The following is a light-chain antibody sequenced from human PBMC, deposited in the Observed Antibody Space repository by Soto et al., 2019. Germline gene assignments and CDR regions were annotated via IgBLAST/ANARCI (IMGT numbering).Light chain of an antibody. CDR1: QSVTTNY. J-gene: IGKJ1*01. V-gene: IGKV3-20*01. Sequence: EIVLTQSPDTLSLSPGERATLSCRASQSVTTNYLAWYQQRPGQAPRVLIYGASSRATGIPDRFSGSGFGTAFTLTITRLEPEDFAVYYCQQYAGSPWTFGQGTKVEIK. CDR2: GAS. CDR3: QQYAGSPWT.